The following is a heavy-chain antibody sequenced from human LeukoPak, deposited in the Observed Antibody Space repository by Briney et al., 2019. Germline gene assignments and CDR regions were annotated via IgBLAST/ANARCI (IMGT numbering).Heavy chain of an antibody. CDR1: AGTFSSYA. D-gene: IGHD6-13*01. CDR2: IIPIFGTA. Sequence: GASVKVSCKASAGTFSSYAISWVRQAPGQGLEWMGGIIPIFGTANYAQKFQGRVTITADKSTSTAYMELSSLRSEDTAVYYCARNDAAAGAQFDYWGQGTLVTVSS. CDR3: ARNDAAAGAQFDY. V-gene: IGHV1-69*06. J-gene: IGHJ4*02.